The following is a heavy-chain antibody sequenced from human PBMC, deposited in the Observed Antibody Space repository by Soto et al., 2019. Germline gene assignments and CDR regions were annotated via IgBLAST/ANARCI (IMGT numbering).Heavy chain of an antibody. CDR2: IYYSGST. CDR3: ARGPRQEYGGKFFDY. D-gene: IGHD4-17*01. CDR1: GGSFSSGGYY. Sequence: SETLSLTCTVSGGSFSSGGYYWSWIRQHPGKGLEWIGSIYYSGSTYYNSSLKSRLTVSVDTSKNQFSLKLSSVTAADTAVYYCARGPRQEYGGKFFDYWGQGTLVTVSS. V-gene: IGHV4-31*03. J-gene: IGHJ4*02.